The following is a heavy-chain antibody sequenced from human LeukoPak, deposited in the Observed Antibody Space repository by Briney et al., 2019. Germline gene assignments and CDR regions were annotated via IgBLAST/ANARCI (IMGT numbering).Heavy chain of an antibody. D-gene: IGHD3-10*01. CDR3: ARDVYYFGSGSYFLAY. CDR1: GDSISSGDYY. V-gene: IGHV4-61*02. CDR2: IHTSGST. Sequence: SQTLSLTCTVSGDSISSGDYYWSWIRQPAGKGLEWIGRIHTSGSTNYKSSLKSRVTMSVDTSKNQFSLKLNSVTAAETAVYYCARDVYYFGSGSYFLAYWGPGTLVTVPS. J-gene: IGHJ4*02.